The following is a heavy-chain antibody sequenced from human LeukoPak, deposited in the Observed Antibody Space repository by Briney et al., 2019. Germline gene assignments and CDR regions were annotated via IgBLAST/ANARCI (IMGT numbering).Heavy chain of an antibody. Sequence: PGGSLRLSCAASGFTFSSYAMSWVRQAPGEGLEWVSAISGSGGSTYYADSVKGRFTISRDNSKNTLYLQMNSLRAEDTAVYYCAKDIWGSGTLPNAFDIWGQGTMVTVSS. CDR1: GFTFSSYA. V-gene: IGHV3-23*01. J-gene: IGHJ3*02. D-gene: IGHD3-16*01. CDR2: ISGSGGST. CDR3: AKDIWGSGTLPNAFDI.